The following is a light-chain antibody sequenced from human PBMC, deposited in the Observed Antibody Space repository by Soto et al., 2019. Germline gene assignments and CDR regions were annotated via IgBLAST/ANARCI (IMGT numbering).Light chain of an antibody. Sequence: QSALTQPASVSGSPGQSITISCTGASSDVGLYNLVSWYQQLPGKAPKLIIYEVNERPSGISDRFSGSKSGNTASLTISGLQDEDEAYYYCCSYVGSSILMFGGGTKLTVL. CDR1: SSDVGLYNL. J-gene: IGLJ3*02. CDR3: CSYVGSSILM. V-gene: IGLV2-23*02. CDR2: EVN.